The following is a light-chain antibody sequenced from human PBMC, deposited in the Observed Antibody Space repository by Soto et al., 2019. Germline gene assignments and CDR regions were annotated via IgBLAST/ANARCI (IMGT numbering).Light chain of an antibody. CDR3: QQPSNWSLT. CDR2: DAS. CDR1: QSVSSY. J-gene: IGKJ4*01. Sequence: EIVLTQSPATLSLSPGKRATLSCRASQSVSSYLAWYQQKPGQAPRLLIYDASNGATGIPARFSGSGSGTDFTLTISSLEPEDFAVYYCQQPSNWSLTFGGGTKVDIK. V-gene: IGKV3-11*01.